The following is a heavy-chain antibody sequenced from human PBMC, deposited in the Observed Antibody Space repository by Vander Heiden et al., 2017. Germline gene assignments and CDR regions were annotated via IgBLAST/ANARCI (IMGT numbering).Heavy chain of an antibody. J-gene: IGHJ4*02. CDR3: AKGTSSGYYPPIDY. CDR2: ISYDESNK. D-gene: IGHD3-22*01. V-gene: IGHV3-30*18. CDR1: GLTLSTYA. Sequence: QVQLVESGGGVVQPGRPLRLSRAASGLTLSTYAMHWVRQAPGKGPECVAVISYDESNKYHADSVKGRFTISRDNSKNTLYLQMNSLRAEDTAVYYCAKGTSSGYYPPIDYWGQGTLVTVSS.